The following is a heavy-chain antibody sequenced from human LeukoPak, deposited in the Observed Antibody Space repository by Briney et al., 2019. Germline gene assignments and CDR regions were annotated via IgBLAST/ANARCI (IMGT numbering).Heavy chain of an antibody. D-gene: IGHD6-13*01. V-gene: IGHV1-69*06. CDR3: AKDRTAAWYPTAFDI. CDR1: GGTFSSYA. J-gene: IGHJ3*02. Sequence: ASVKVSCKASGGTFSSYAISWVRQAPGQGLEWMGGIIPIFGTANYAQKFQGRVTITADKSTSTAYMELSSLRSEDTAVYYCAKDRTAAWYPTAFDIWGQGTMVTVSS. CDR2: IIPIFGTA.